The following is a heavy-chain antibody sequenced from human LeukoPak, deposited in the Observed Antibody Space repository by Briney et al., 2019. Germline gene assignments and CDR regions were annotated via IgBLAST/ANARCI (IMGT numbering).Heavy chain of an antibody. CDR2: INHSGST. V-gene: IGHV4-34*01. CDR1: GASFSGYY. J-gene: IGHJ4*02. CDR3: ARGGPLTYDIVVVVAATHMFDY. D-gene: IGHD2-15*01. Sequence: SETLSLTCAVYGASFSGYYWSWIRPPPGKGLEWIGEINHSGSTNYNPSLKSRVTISVDTSKNQFSMKLSSVTAADTAVYYCARGGPLTYDIVVVVAATHMFDYWGQGTLVTVSS.